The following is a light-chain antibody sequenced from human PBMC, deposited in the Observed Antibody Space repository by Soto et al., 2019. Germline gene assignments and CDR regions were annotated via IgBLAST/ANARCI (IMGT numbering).Light chain of an antibody. J-gene: IGLJ1*01. CDR3: QSCDSSLSGWV. Sequence: QSALTQPPSVSGAPGQRVTISCTGSSSNIGAGYDVHWYQQLPGTAPKLLIYGNSNRPSGVPDRFSGSKSGTSASLAITGLQAEDEANYYCQSCDSSLSGWVFGTGTKVPVL. CDR1: SSNIGAGYD. V-gene: IGLV1-40*01. CDR2: GNS.